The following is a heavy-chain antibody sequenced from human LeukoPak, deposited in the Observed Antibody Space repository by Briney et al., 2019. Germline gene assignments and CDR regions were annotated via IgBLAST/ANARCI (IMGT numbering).Heavy chain of an antibody. CDR2: INSDGSSK. V-gene: IGHV3-74*01. Sequence: GGSLRLSCAASGFTFSSYWMHWVRQAPGKGLVGVSRINSDGSSKSYADSVKGRFTISRDNAKNTLYLQMNSLRAEDTAVYYCARVPLLTISGMDWGQGTLVTVSS. D-gene: IGHD4/OR15-4a*01. CDR1: GFTFSSYW. J-gene: IGHJ4*02. CDR3: ARVPLLTISGMD.